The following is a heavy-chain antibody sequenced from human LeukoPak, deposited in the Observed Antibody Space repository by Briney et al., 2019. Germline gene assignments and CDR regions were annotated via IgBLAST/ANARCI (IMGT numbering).Heavy chain of an antibody. CDR1: GFTFSSYW. V-gene: IGHV3-7*01. CDR2: IKQDGSEK. Sequence: GGSLRLSCAASGFTFSSYWMSWVRQAPGKGLEWVANIKQDGSEKYYVDSVKGRFTISRDNAKNSLYLQMNSLRAEDTAVYYCARDRHGRYFGAFDIWGQGTMVTVS. CDR3: ARDRHGRYFGAFDI. D-gene: IGHD2/OR15-2a*01. J-gene: IGHJ3*02.